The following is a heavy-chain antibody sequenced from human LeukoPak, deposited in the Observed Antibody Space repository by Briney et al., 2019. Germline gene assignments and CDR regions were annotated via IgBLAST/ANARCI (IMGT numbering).Heavy chain of an antibody. Sequence: SVKVSCKASGGTFSSYAISWVRQAPGQGLEWMGGIIPIFGTANYAQKFQGRVTITADKSTSTAYVEPSSLRSEDTAVYYCARAAGGIAAAGFFDYWGQGTLVTVSS. D-gene: IGHD6-13*01. CDR2: IIPIFGTA. CDR3: ARAAGGIAAAGFFDY. CDR1: GGTFSSYA. J-gene: IGHJ4*02. V-gene: IGHV1-69*06.